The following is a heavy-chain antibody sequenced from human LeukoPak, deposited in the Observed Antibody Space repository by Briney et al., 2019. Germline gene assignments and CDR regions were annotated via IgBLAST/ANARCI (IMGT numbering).Heavy chain of an antibody. CDR2: ISGSGGST. CDR3: AKGYSGSYFDY. CDR1: GFTVSSNY. Sequence: PGGSLRLSCAASGFTVSSNYMSWVRQAPGKGLEWVSTISGSGGSTYYADSVKGRFTISRDNSKNTLYLQMNSLRAEDTAVYYCAKGYSGSYFDYWGQGTLVTVSS. V-gene: IGHV3-23*01. D-gene: IGHD1-26*01. J-gene: IGHJ4*02.